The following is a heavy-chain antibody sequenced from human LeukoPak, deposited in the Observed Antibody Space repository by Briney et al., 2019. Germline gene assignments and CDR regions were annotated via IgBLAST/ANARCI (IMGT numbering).Heavy chain of an antibody. J-gene: IGHJ4*02. CDR1: GFTFSNYA. D-gene: IGHD3-3*01. CDR2: IYSGGST. V-gene: IGHV3-53*01. Sequence: GGSLRLSCAASGFTFSNYAMHWVRQAPGEGLEWVSVIYSGGSTDHADSVKGRFTISRDNSENTLYLQMNSLRAEDTAVYYCARQSSNDFWKAGLFDYWGQGTLVTVSS. CDR3: ARQSSNDFWKAGLFDY.